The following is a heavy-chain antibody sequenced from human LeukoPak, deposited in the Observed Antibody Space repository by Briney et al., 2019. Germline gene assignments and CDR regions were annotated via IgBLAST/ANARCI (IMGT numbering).Heavy chain of an antibody. CDR1: GFTFSSYG. J-gene: IGHJ6*03. V-gene: IGHV3-30*02. CDR2: IRYDGRNK. D-gene: IGHD6-6*01. CDR3: ARDTSIVDPAGYMDV. Sequence: GGSLRLSCAASGFTFSSYGMHWVRQAPGKGLDWVAFIRYDGRNKYYADSVKGRFTISRDNSKNTLYLQLNSLRSEDTAVYSCARDTSIVDPAGYMDVWGKGTTVTVS.